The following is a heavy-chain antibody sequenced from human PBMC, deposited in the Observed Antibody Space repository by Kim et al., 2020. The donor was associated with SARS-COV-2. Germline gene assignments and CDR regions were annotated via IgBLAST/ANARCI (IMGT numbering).Heavy chain of an antibody. D-gene: IGHD3-9*01. Sequence: ASVKVSCKASGYTFTSYAMHWVRQAPGQRLEWMGWINAGNGNTKYSQKFQGRVTITRDTSASTAYMELSSLRSEDTAVYYCARALGDILTGYYAFDIWGQGTMVTVSS. V-gene: IGHV1-3*01. CDR3: ARALGDILTGYYAFDI. CDR2: INAGNGNT. CDR1: GYTFTSYA. J-gene: IGHJ3*02.